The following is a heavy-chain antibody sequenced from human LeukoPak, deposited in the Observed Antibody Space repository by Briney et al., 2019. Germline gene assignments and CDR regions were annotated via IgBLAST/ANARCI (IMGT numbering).Heavy chain of an antibody. J-gene: IGHJ2*01. D-gene: IGHD5-12*01. CDR1: SGSISSYF. CDR3: ARKSSRGGFNGYDFWYFDL. Sequence: SQTLSLTYTVASGSISSYFWSCLRQPPGERLECLVYISYMGSTDYTPSLKCRVTLSIDTSNNPLSLKLSSVTAANTAVYYCARKSSRGGFNGYDFWYFDLWGRGTLVTVSS. CDR2: ISYMGST. V-gene: IGHV4-59*08.